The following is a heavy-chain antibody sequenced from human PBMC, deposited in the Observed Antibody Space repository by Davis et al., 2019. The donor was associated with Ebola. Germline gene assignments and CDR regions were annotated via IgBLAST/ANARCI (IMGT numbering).Heavy chain of an antibody. J-gene: IGHJ3*02. Sequence: ASVKVSCKASGFTFTGYYMHWVRQAPGQGLEWMGWINLNSGDTKYEQKFQDWVTITRDTSISTAYMEVSRLTPDDTAVYFCARVRFNAFDIWGQGTMVTVSS. V-gene: IGHV1-2*04. CDR3: ARVRFNAFDI. CDR2: INLNSGDT. CDR1: GFTFTGYY.